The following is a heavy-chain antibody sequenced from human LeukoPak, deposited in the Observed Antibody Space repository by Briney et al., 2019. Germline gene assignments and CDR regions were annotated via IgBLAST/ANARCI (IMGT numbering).Heavy chain of an antibody. CDR3: ARDVGGSLDN. V-gene: IGHV3-7*01. CDR1: GFTFSTYW. D-gene: IGHD3-16*01. J-gene: IGHJ4*02. Sequence: GGSLRLSCAASGFTFSTYWMAWVRQAPGKGLEWVANIKGDESAKHQADSVKGRFTISRDNAQNSVYLQMSNLRGEDTAVYYCARDVGGSLDNWGQGPLVTVSS. CDR2: IKGDESAK.